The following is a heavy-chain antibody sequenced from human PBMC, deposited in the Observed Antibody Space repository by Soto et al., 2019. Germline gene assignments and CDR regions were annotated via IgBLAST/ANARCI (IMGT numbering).Heavy chain of an antibody. Sequence: SVKVSCKASGGTFSSYAISWVRQAPGQGLEWMGGIIPIFGTANYAQKFQGRVTITADESTSTAYMELSSLRSEDTAVYYCEKYCSSTCCYEGYYYYGMDVCGQWTTDTFS. J-gene: IGHJ6*02. V-gene: IGHV1-69*13. CDR2: IIPIFGTA. D-gene: IGHD2-2*01. CDR3: EKYCSSTCCYEGYYYYGMDV. CDR1: GGTFSSYA.